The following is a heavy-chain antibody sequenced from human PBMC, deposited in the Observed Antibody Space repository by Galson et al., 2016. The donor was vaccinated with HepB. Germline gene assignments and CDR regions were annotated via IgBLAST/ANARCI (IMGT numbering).Heavy chain of an antibody. CDR3: ARTRGEDYSYGYQGPDY. CDR1: GFSLYSRGMS. D-gene: IGHD5-18*01. Sequence: PALVTPTQTLTVTCSFSGFSLYSRGMSLSWVRQPPGKALEWLALIDWEDNKYYRPSLETRLAISKDTSKNQVILTLTNVDPVDTATYYCARTRGEDYSYGYQGPDYWGQGTLVTVSS. CDR2: IDWEDNK. V-gene: IGHV2-70*13. J-gene: IGHJ4*02.